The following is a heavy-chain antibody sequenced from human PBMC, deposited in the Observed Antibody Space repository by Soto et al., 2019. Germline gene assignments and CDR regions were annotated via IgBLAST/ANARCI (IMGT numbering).Heavy chain of an antibody. J-gene: IGHJ4*02. CDR3: ARETRADGLYYFDY. CDR2: IIPIFGTA. Sequence: ASVKVSCKASGGTFSSYAISWVRQAPGQGLEWMGGIIPIFGTANYAQKFQGRVTITADESTSKAYMELSSLRSEDTAVYYCARETRADGLYYFDYWGQGTRVTVSS. V-gene: IGHV1-69*13. D-gene: IGHD6-6*01. CDR1: GGTFSSYA.